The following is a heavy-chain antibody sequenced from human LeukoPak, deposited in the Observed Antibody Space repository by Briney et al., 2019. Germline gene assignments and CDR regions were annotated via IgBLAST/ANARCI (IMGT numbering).Heavy chain of an antibody. Sequence: GGSLRLSCAASGFTFSNSWMSWVRQAPGKGLEWVASIKQDGSDKFYVDSVKGRFTISRDNVKNSLYLQMNSLRAEDTAVYYCARDKTTDDAFDIWGQGTMVTVSS. D-gene: IGHD4-4*01. J-gene: IGHJ3*02. V-gene: IGHV3-7*03. CDR3: ARDKTTDDAFDI. CDR1: GFTFSNSW. CDR2: IKQDGSDK.